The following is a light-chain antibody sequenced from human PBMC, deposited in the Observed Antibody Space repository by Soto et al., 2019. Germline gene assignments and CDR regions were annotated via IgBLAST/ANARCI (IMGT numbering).Light chain of an antibody. V-gene: IGKV3-11*01. CDR1: QTFSSH. Sequence: EIVLTQSPATLSLSPGERATLSCRASQTFSSHLAWYQQKPGQAPRFLIYDASKRATGIPARFSGRGSGTDFTLTISSLEPEDFAVYYCQQRSNWPPVITFGQGTRLEIK. CDR2: DAS. J-gene: IGKJ5*01. CDR3: QQRSNWPPVIT.